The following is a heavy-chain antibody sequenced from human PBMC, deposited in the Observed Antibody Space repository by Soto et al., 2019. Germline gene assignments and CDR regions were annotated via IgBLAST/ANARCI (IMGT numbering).Heavy chain of an antibody. CDR1: GFTFSRYG. CDR2: VWYEGSNK. V-gene: IGHV3-33*06. CDR3: AKDTNYYGVDV. Sequence: ESGGGVVQPGRSLRLSCAASGFTFSRYGMHWVRQAPGQGLEWVAVVWYEGSNKYYGDSVRGRFSISRDNSKNTLYLQMNSLRAEDTAVYYCAKDTNYYGVDVWGQGTTVTVSS. J-gene: IGHJ6*02.